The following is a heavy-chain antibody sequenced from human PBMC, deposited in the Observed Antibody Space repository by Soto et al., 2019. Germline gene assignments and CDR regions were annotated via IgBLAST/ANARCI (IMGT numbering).Heavy chain of an antibody. CDR2: INHSGST. CDR3: ARVQLYYDFWSGYYTRPRGWFDP. V-gene: IGHV4-34*01. Sequence: ETLSLTCAVYGGSFSGYYWSWIRQPPGKGLEWIGEINHSGSTNYNPSLKSRVTISVDTSKNQFSLKLSSVTAADTAVYYCARVQLYYDFWSGYYTRPRGWFDPWGQGTLVTVSS. CDR1: GGSFSGYY. J-gene: IGHJ5*02. D-gene: IGHD3-3*01.